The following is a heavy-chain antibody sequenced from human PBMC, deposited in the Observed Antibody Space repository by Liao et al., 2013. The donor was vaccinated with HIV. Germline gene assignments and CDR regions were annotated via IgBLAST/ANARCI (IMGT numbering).Heavy chain of an antibody. J-gene: IGHJ4*02. Sequence: QLQLQESGPGLVKPSETLSLTCTVSGDSISSSSYYWGWIRQPPGKGLEWIGSMYYSGSTYYNPSLKSRVTISIDTSKNQFSLKLSSVTAADTAVYYCARGRKGISIFGVVKAPYYFDYWGQGNLVTVSS. CDR2: MYYSGST. CDR1: GDSISSSSYY. CDR3: ARGRKGISIFGVVKAPYYFDY. D-gene: IGHD3-3*02. V-gene: IGHV4-39*07.